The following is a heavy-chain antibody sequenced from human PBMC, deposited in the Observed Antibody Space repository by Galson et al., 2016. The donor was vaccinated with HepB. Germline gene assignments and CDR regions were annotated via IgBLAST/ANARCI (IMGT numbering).Heavy chain of an antibody. Sequence: SLRLSCAASGITFTNAWMSWVRQAPGKGLEWVGRIKSKTDGGTTDYAAFVKGRFTISRDDSKKTLYLQMNSLKTEDTAVYYCTTGEPRPRPDYWGQGTLVTVSS. J-gene: IGHJ4*02. D-gene: IGHD1-14*01. CDR2: IKSKTDGGTT. V-gene: IGHV3-15*05. CDR1: GITFTNAW. CDR3: TTGEPRPRPDY.